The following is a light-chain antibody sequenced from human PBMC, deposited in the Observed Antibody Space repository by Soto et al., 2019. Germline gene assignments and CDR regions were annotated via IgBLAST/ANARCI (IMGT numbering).Light chain of an antibody. Sequence: QSALTQPASVSGSPGQSITISCTGTSSDIGAYNYVSWYQQHPGKAPKLMIYDVTIRPSVVSNRFAGSKSGNRASLTISGLQAEDEADYYCTSWLSSSTMLFGGGTKGTVL. CDR1: SSDIGAYNY. V-gene: IGLV2-14*03. CDR2: DVT. J-gene: IGLJ2*01. CDR3: TSWLSSSTML.